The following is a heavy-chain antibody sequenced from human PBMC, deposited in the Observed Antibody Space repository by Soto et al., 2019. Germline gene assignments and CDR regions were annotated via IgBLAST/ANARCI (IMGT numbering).Heavy chain of an antibody. CDR3: ARGPPFGSRVPTRRGYSNSPLCFGP. Sequence: SETLSLSCAVSGGCRSSGVYSWSWIRQPPGKGLEWIGYIYHSGSTYYNPSLKSRVTISVDRSKNQFSLKLSSMTAADTAVYYCARGPPFGSRVPTRRGYSNSPLCFGPWGQGTLVTVSS. CDR1: GGCRSSGVYS. V-gene: IGHV4-30-2*01. CDR2: IYHSGST. D-gene: IGHD3-9*01. J-gene: IGHJ5*02.